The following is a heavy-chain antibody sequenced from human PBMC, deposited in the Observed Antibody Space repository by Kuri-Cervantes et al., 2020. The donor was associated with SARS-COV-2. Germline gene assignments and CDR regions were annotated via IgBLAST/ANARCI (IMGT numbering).Heavy chain of an antibody. J-gene: IGHJ6*02. CDR3: ARVAAGTIEDYYYGMDV. D-gene: IGHD6-13*01. V-gene: IGHV4-61*01. CDR2: IYYTGST. Sequence: SETLSLTSTVSGGSVSSGSYYWSWIRQPPGKGLEWIGYIYYTGSTNYSPSLKSRVTISVDTSKNQFSLKLSSVTAADTAVYYCARVAAGTIEDYYYGMDVWGQGTTVTVSS. CDR1: GGSVSSGSYY.